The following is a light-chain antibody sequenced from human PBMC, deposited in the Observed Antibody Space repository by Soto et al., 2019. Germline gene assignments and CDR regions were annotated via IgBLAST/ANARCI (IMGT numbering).Light chain of an antibody. V-gene: IGLV1-40*01. CDR3: QSYDSSLSVV. CDR1: SSNIGAGYD. J-gene: IGLJ2*01. Sequence: QSVLTQPPSVSGAPGRRVTISCTGSSSNIGAGYDVQWYQQLPGTAPKLLIHGNFNRPSGVPDRFSASKSGTSASLAIPGLQAEDEGDYYCQSYDSSLSVVFGGGTQLTVL. CDR2: GNF.